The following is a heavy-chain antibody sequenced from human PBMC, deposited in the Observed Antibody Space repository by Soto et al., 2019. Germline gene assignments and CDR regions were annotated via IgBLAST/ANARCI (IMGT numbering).Heavy chain of an antibody. CDR3: ARGREAVTGPFAS. Sequence: EVQLLESGGGLVQPGGSLRLSCAASGLTFSTYAMNWVRQAPGQGLEWISTISGGGVSTYYADSVKGRFTISRDNSKNTLFMQMNSLRAEDTAIYYCARGREAVTGPFASWGQGTLVTVSS. CDR1: GLTFSTYA. CDR2: ISGGGVST. D-gene: IGHD6-19*01. J-gene: IGHJ4*02. V-gene: IGHV3-23*01.